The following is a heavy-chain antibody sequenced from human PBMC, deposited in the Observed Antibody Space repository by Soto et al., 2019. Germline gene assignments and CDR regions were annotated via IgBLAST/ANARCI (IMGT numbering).Heavy chain of an antibody. D-gene: IGHD1-26*01. CDR3: AGEKVGTTGIDF. CDR2: MNPNSGNT. CDR1: GYTFTGYD. Sequence: QAQLVQSGAEVKKPGASVKVSCKASGYTFTGYDINWVRQATGQELEWMGWMNPNSGNTGYAQNFQGRVTMTRDNSRTIAYMELTSLRDDDSAVYYCAGEKVGTTGIDFWGQGTLVTVSS. J-gene: IGHJ4*02. V-gene: IGHV1-8*01.